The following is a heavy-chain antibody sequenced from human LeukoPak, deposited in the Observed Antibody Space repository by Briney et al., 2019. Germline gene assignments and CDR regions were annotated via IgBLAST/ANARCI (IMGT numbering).Heavy chain of an antibody. D-gene: IGHD3-10*01. J-gene: IGHJ4*02. V-gene: IGHV4-39*07. CDR2: IYYSGST. CDR1: GGSISSSSYY. CDR3: ARGFYGSGSYYNSYFDY. Sequence: SETLSLTCTVSGGSISSSSYYWGWIRQPPGKGLEWIGSIYYSGSTYYNPSLKSRVTISVDTSKNQFSLKLSSVTAADTAVYYCARGFYGSGSYYNSYFDYWGQGTLVTVSS.